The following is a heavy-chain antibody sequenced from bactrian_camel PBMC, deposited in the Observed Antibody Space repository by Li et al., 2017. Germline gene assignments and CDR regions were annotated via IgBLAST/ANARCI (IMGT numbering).Heavy chain of an antibody. D-gene: IGHD4*01. Sequence: HVQLVESGGDLVQPGGSLRLSCAASGVTFSSYWMYWVRQAPGKGLEWVSTIWTNGGSTYYADSVKGRFTISEDNAKNTLYLQMDSLKPEDTAVYYCARSYYGDYGVPINWGQGTQVTVS. CDR3: ARSYYGDYGVPIN. J-gene: IGHJ4*01. CDR2: IWTNGGST. CDR1: GVTFSSYW. V-gene: IGHV3S1*01.